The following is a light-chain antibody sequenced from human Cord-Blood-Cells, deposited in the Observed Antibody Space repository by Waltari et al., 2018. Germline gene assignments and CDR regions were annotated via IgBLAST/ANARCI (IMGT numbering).Light chain of an antibody. J-gene: IGLJ3*02. V-gene: IGLV5-45*02. Sequence: QAVLTQPSSLSASPGASASPTCTLRSGLNVGTYRTYWYQQNPGSPPQYLLRYKSDSDKQQGSGVPSRFSGSKDASANAGILLISGLQSEDEADYYCMIWHSSAWVFGGGTKLTVL. CDR2: YKSDSDK. CDR3: MIWHSSAWV. CDR1: SGLNVGTYR.